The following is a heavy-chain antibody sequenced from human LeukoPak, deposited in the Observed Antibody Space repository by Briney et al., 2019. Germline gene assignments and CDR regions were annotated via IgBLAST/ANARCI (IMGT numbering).Heavy chain of an antibody. V-gene: IGHV3-23*01. CDR2: ISSSGGST. CDR1: GFTFSSYA. J-gene: IGHJ4*02. D-gene: IGHD6-19*01. Sequence: GGSLRLSCAASGFTFSSYAMSWVRQPPGKGLEWVSTISSSGGSTYYADSVKGRFTISRDDSKNTLYLQMNSLRVEDTAVYYCARGSIAVAGTVDYWGQGTLVTVSS. CDR3: ARGSIAVAGTVDY.